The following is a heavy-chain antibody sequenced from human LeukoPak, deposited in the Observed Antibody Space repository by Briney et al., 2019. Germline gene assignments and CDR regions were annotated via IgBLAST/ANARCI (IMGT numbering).Heavy chain of an antibody. V-gene: IGHV3-30*18. CDR1: GFTVSSYG. J-gene: IGHJ6*02. CDR3: AKATVEGDPYYYYYGMDV. D-gene: IGHD2-21*02. CDR2: ISYDGSNK. Sequence: GRSLRLSCAASGFTVSSYGMHWVRQAPGKGLEWVAVISYDGSNKYYADSVKGRFTISRDNSKNTLYLQMNSLRAEDTAVYYCAKATVEGDPYYYYYGMDVWGQGTTVTVSS.